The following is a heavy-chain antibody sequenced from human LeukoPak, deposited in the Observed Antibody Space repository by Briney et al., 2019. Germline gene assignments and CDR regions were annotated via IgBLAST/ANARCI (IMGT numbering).Heavy chain of an antibody. J-gene: IGHJ5*02. CDR1: GFTFSSYG. V-gene: IGHV3-30*18. CDR2: ISYDGNRK. CDR3: AKDSSGYYNWFDP. D-gene: IGHD3-22*01. Sequence: GGSLRLSCAASGFTFSSYGMHWVRQAPGKGLEWVADISYDGNRKYYADSVKGRFTISRDNSKNTLYLQMNSLRAEDTAVYYCAKDSSGYYNWFDPWGQGTLVTVSS.